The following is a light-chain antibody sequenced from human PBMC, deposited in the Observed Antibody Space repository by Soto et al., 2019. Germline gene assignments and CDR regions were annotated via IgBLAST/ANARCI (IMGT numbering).Light chain of an antibody. J-gene: IGKJ3*01. Sequence: ESVLTQSPGTLSLSPGERATLSCRASQSVSSSSLAWYQQKPGQAPSLLIYGVSSRATGIPARFSGSGSGTDFTLTINRLEAEDFAVYFCQQYGSSPLTVGPGTKVDIK. CDR1: QSVSSSS. CDR2: GVS. V-gene: IGKV3-20*01. CDR3: QQYGSSPLT.